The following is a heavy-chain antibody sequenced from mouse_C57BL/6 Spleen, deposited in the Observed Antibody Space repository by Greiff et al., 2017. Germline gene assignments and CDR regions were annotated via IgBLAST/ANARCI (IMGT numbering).Heavy chain of an antibody. CDR2: IWGDGST. CDR1: GFSLTSYG. Sequence: VMLVESGPGLVAPSQTLSITCTVSGFSLTSYGVHWVRQPPGKGLEWLVEIWGDGSTTYNSARKSRLSISKDNTKSQVFLKRNSLQTDDTAMYYCARDSSGYAMDYWGQGTSVTVSS. J-gene: IGHJ4*01. V-gene: IGHV2-6*03. CDR3: ARDSSGYAMDY. D-gene: IGHD3-2*02.